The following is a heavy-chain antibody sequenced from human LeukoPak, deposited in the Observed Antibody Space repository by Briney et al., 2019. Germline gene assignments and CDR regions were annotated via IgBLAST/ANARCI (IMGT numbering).Heavy chain of an antibody. D-gene: IGHD6-13*01. CDR3: AREEAAATSSPLDY. CDR1: GYTFTSYG. V-gene: IGHV1-18*01. J-gene: IGHJ4*02. Sequence: ASVKVSCKASGYTFTSYGISWVRQAPGQGLEWMGWISAYNGNTNYAQKLQGRVTMTTDTSTSTAYMELRSLRSDDTAVYYCAREEAAATSSPLDYWGQGTLVTVSS. CDR2: ISAYNGNT.